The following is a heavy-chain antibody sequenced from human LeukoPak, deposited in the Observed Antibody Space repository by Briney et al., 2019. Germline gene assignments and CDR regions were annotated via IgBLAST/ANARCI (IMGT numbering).Heavy chain of an antibody. CDR3: AKSQPQYYYDSSGYLDY. V-gene: IGHV3-23*01. CDR1: GFTFSSYA. Sequence: PGGSPRLSCAASGFTFSSYAMSWVRQAPGKGLEWVSAISGSGGSTYYADSVKGRFTISRDNSKNTLYLQMNSLRAEDTAVYYCAKSQPQYYYDSSGYLDYWGQGTLVTVSS. J-gene: IGHJ4*02. CDR2: ISGSGGST. D-gene: IGHD3-22*01.